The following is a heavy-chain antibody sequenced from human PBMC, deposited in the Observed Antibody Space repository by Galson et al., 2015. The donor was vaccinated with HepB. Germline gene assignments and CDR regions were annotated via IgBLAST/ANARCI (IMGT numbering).Heavy chain of an antibody. J-gene: IGHJ4*01. CDR3: ARLSSRVAGPTRVYDF. Sequence: AEVKKPGESLRISCKGSGYSFTSYWISWVRQMPGKGLEWMGRIDPSDSYTNYSPSFQGQVLISVDKSISTAYLHWGSLMASDTAIYYCARLSSRVAGPTRVYDFWGHGTQVTVSS. CDR1: GYSFTSYW. D-gene: IGHD2-15*01. CDR2: IDPSDSYT. V-gene: IGHV5-10-1*04.